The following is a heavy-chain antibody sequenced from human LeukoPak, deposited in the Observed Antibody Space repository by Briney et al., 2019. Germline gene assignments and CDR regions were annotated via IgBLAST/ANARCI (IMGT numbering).Heavy chain of an antibody. CDR2: FDPEDGET. CDR3: ATVEIVGATNYYYYGMDV. V-gene: IGHV1-24*01. D-gene: IGHD1-26*01. Sequence: ASVKVSCKASGYTLTELSMHWVRQAPGKGLEWMGGFDPEDGETIYAQKFQGRVTMTEDTSTDTAYMELSSLRSEDTAVYYCATVEIVGATNYYYYGMDVWGQGTTVTVSS. J-gene: IGHJ6*02. CDR1: GYTLTELS.